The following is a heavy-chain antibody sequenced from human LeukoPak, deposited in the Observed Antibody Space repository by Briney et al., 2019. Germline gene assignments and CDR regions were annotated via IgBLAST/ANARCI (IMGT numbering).Heavy chain of an antibody. CDR3: ARLSYGSGSYFFSYYMDV. CDR1: GVSISSYY. CDR2: IYYSGST. V-gene: IGHV4-59*01. D-gene: IGHD3-10*01. J-gene: IGHJ6*03. Sequence: SETLSLTCTVSGVSISSYYWIWLHQPPPKGLEWIGYIYYSGSTNYNPSLKSRVTISVDTSKNQFSLKLSSVTAADTAVYYCARLSYGSGSYFFSYYMDVWGKGTTVTVSS.